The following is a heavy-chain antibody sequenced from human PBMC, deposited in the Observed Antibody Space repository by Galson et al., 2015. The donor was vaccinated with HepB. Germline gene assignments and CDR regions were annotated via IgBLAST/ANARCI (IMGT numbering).Heavy chain of an antibody. CDR3: ASIPGLYDSSGYYGDAFDI. CDR1: GFTFSDYY. V-gene: IGHV3-11*06. J-gene: IGHJ3*02. D-gene: IGHD3-22*01. Sequence: SLRLSCAASGFTFSDYYMSWIRQALGKGLEWVSYISSSSSYTNYADSVKGRFTISRDNAKNSLYLQMNSLRAEDTAVYYCASIPGLYDSSGYYGDAFDIWGQGTMVTVSS. CDR2: ISSSSSYT.